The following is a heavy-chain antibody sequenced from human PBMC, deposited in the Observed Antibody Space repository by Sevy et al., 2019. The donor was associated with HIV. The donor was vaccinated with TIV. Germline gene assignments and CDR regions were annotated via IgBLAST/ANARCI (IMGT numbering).Heavy chain of an antibody. CDR3: ARHCTGTSCSHAFDI. D-gene: IGHD2-2*01. Sequence: SETLSLTCAVYGGSFSGYYWSWIRQPPGKGLEWIGEINHSGSTNYNPSLKSRVTISVDTSKNQFSLKLSSVTAADTAVYYCARHCTGTSCSHAFDIWGPGTMVTVSS. J-gene: IGHJ3*02. V-gene: IGHV4-34*01. CDR1: GGSFSGYY. CDR2: INHSGST.